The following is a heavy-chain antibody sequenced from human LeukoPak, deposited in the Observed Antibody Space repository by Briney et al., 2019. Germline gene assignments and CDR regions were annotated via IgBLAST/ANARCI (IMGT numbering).Heavy chain of an antibody. CDR3: AKLKRASGNYLHYYFDY. Sequence: PGGSLRLSWAASGFTFSGYAMSWVRQAPGKGLEWVSTISGDGGITYYADSVEGRFTISRDNSKNTLYLQMNSLKTEDTAVYYCAKLKRASGNYLHYYFDYWGQGPWSPSPQ. D-gene: IGHD1-26*01. J-gene: IGHJ4*02. CDR2: ISGDGGIT. CDR1: GFTFSGYA. V-gene: IGHV3-23*01.